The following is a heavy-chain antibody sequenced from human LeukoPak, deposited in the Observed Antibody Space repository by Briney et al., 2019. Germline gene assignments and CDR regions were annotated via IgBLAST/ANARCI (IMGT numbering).Heavy chain of an antibody. CDR2: INPNSGGT. CDR1: GYTFTSYG. V-gene: IGHV1-2*02. CDR3: ASIFGYCSGGSCYSSVDY. J-gene: IGHJ4*02. Sequence: ASVKVSCKASGYTFTSYGISWVRQAPGQGLEWMGWINPNSGGTNYAQKFQGRVTMTRDTSISTAYMELSRLRSDDTAVYYCASIFGYCSGGSCYSSVDYWGQGTLVTVSS. D-gene: IGHD2-15*01.